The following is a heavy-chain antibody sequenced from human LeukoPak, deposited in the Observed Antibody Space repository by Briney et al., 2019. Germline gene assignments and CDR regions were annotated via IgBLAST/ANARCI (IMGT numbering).Heavy chain of an antibody. CDR2: IYHCGST. CDR3: ATGYGGNSGSWYFNL. Sequence: SATLSLTCTVSGGSINIYYWSWIRQPPGQGLEWIGYIYHCGSTNYNPSLQSRVTISVDTSKNQFSLKLNSVTAADTALYFCATGYGGNSGSWYFNLWGRGTLVAVSS. V-gene: IGHV4-59*08. CDR1: GGSINIYY. D-gene: IGHD4-23*01. J-gene: IGHJ2*01.